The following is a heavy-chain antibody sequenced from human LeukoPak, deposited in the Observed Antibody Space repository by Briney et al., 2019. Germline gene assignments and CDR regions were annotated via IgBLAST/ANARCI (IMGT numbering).Heavy chain of an antibody. D-gene: IGHD3-22*01. V-gene: IGHV3-23*01. Sequence: GGSLRLSCAASGFTFSTYAMTWVRQAPGKGLEWVSDISGSGTGTYNTDPVKGRFTISRDNSKNTLYLQMNTLRAEDTAVYYCAKGSQYYSDSSGYWVYWGQGTLVTVSS. J-gene: IGHJ4*02. CDR2: ISGSGTGT. CDR3: AKGSQYYSDSSGYWVY. CDR1: GFTFSTYA.